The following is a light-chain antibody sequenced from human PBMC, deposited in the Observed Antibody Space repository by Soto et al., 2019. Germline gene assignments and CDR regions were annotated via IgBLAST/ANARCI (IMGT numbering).Light chain of an antibody. V-gene: IGKV3-20*01. CDR1: QSVRSKY. Sequence: EIVLTQSPGTVSLSPGVRATFSCRASQSVRSKYLAWYQQKPGQAPRLLIYGASSRATGNPDRFSGSGSGTDFTLTISRLEPEDFAVYICQQYGSSPWTFGQGPKV. J-gene: IGKJ1*01. CDR2: GAS. CDR3: QQYGSSPWT.